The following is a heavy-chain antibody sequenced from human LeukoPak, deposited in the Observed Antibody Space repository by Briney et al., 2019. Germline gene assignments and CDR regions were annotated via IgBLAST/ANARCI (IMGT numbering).Heavy chain of an antibody. V-gene: IGHV4-39*01. CDR3: ARHPSGRMWLQQGGWFDP. CDR1: GGSISSISYY. CDR2: MYHNGST. D-gene: IGHD5-24*01. J-gene: IGHJ5*02. Sequence: SETLSLTCTVSGGSISSISYYWGWIRQPPGKGLEWIGSMYHNGSTYYDPSLKSRVTISVDTSKNQFSLKLTSVTAADTAVYYCARHPSGRMWLQQGGWFDPWGQGTLVTVSS.